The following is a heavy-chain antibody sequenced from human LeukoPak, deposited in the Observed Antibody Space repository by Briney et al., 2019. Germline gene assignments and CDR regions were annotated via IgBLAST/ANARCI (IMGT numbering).Heavy chain of an antibody. Sequence: GASVKVSCKASGYTFTGYYMHWVRQAPGQGLEWMGWINPNSGGTNYAQKFQGRVTMTRDTSISTAYMELSRLRSDDTAVYYCARDLSWQARTLYYFDYWGPGTLVTVSS. CDR2: INPNSGGT. CDR1: GYTFTGYY. CDR3: ARDLSWQARTLYYFDY. D-gene: IGHD2/OR15-2a*01. V-gene: IGHV1-2*02. J-gene: IGHJ4*02.